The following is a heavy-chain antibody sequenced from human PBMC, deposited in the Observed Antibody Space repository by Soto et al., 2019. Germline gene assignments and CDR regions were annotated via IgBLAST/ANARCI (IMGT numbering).Heavy chain of an antibody. CDR1: GFSLSNAGLG. D-gene: IGHD6-13*01. CDR2: IFSNDEK. CDR3: ASTYSTSWYWFDP. V-gene: IGHV2-26*04. J-gene: IGHJ5*02. Sequence: QVTVKESGPVLVKPTETLTLTGTVSGFSLSNAGLGVSWIRQPPGKALEWLAHIFSNDEKSYSTSLKSRLTISKDTSKSQVVLTITNMDPVDTATYYCASTYSTSWYWFDPWGQGTLVTVSS.